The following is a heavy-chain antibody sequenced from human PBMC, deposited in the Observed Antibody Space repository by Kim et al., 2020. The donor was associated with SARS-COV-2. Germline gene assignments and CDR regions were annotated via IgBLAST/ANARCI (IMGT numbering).Heavy chain of an antibody. CDR1: GFTFSNAW. D-gene: IGHD3-22*01. J-gene: IGHJ4*02. CDR2: IKSKTDGGTT. CDR3: TTVSSGYYSHRHGY. V-gene: IGHV3-15*01. Sequence: GGSLRLSCAASGFTFSNAWMSWVRQAPGKGLEWVGRIKSKTDGGTTDYAAPVKGRFTISRDDSKNTLYLQMNSLKTEDTAVYYCTTVSSGYYSHRHGYWGQGTLVTVSS.